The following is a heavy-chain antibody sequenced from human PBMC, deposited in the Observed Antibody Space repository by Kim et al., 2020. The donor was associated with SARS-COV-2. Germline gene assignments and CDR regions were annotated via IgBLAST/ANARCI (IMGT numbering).Heavy chain of an antibody. CDR3: ARLGYDSSGYYHDAFDI. CDR1: GGSISSSSYY. D-gene: IGHD3-22*01. V-gene: IGHV4-39*01. CDR2: IYYSGST. Sequence: SETLSLTCTVSGGSISSSSYYWGWIRQPPGKGLEWIGSIYYSGSTYYNPSLKSRVTISVDTSKNQFSLKLSSVTAADTAVYYCARLGYDSSGYYHDAFDIWGQGTMGTVSS. J-gene: IGHJ3*02.